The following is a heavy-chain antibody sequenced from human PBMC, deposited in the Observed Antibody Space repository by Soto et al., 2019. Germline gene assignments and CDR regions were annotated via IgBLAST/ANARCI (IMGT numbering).Heavy chain of an antibody. CDR3: ARAREYYYVSNWFDP. CDR1: GYTFTSYA. D-gene: IGHD3-10*01. CDR2: INAGNGNT. Sequence: GASVKVSCKASGYTFTSYAMHWVRQAPGQRLEWMGWINAGNGNTKYSQKFQGRVTITRDTSASTAYMELSSLRSEDTAVYYCARAREYYYVSNWFDPWGQGTLVTVSS. V-gene: IGHV1-3*01. J-gene: IGHJ5*02.